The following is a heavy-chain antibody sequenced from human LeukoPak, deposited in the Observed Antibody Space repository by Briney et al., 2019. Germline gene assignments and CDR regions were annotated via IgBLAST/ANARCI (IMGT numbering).Heavy chain of an antibody. CDR1: GYTFTSYD. D-gene: IGHD3/OR15-3a*01. CDR3: ARALSWTTESYYYMDV. J-gene: IGHJ6*03. V-gene: IGHV1-8*01. Sequence: ASVKVSGKASGYTFTSYDINWVRQATGQGLEWMGWMNPHSGNTGYAQKFQGRVTMTKNTSITTAYMELSSLRSGDTAVYYCARALSWTTESYYYMDVWGKGTTVTVSS. CDR2: MNPHSGNT.